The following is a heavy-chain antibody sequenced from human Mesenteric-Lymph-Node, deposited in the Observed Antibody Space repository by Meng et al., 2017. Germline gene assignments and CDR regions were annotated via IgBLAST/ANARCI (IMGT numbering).Heavy chain of an antibody. D-gene: IGHD4-17*01. V-gene: IGHV4-4*02. CDR1: GGSISSNNW. CDR2: IYHSGTT. J-gene: IGHJ5*02. CDR3: ARVLSYGDYEGGWWFDP. Sequence: VELQESGPGLVKPSGTLSRTCGGSGGSISSNNWWSWVRQSPGKGLEVIGEIYHSGTTNYNPSLKSRVTISIDKSKNQFSLKLNSVTDADTAVYYCARVLSYGDYEGGWWFDPWGQGTLVTVSS.